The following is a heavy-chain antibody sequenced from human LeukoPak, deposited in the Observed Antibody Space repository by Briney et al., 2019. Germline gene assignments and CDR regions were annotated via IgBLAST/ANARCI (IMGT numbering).Heavy chain of an antibody. J-gene: IGHJ6*03. CDR3: ARGPGIQLWRFDYYYMDV. V-gene: IGHV1-18*01. CDR2: ICTYNGNT. Sequence: ASVKVSCKASGYTFTRYGISWVRQGPGQGLEWMGWICTYNGNTNYAQKLQGRVTMTTDTSTSTAYLELRSLTSDDTAVYYCARGPGIQLWRFDYYYMDVWGKGTTVTVSS. D-gene: IGHD5-18*01. CDR1: GYTFTRYG.